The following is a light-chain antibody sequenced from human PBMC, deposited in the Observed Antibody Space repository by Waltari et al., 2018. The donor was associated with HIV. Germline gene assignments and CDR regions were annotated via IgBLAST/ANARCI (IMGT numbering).Light chain of an antibody. Sequence: QSVLTQPPSVSGAPGQRVTISCTGSSSNIGATSDVHWYQQLPGSAPQLLIYGTRNRPSGLPDRFSGSKFIISGSLTITVLQPEDEADYYCQSYDPSLRAYVFGTGTTVTVL. CDR3: QSYDPSLRAYV. V-gene: IGLV1-40*01. J-gene: IGLJ1*01. CDR1: SSNIGATSD. CDR2: GTR.